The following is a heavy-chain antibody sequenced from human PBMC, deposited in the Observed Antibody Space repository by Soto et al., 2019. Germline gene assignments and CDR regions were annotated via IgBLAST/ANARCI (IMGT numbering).Heavy chain of an antibody. Sequence: QVQLQESGPGLVKPSETLSLTCTVSGGSISSYYWSWIRQPPGKGLEWIGYIYYSGSTNYNPSLKSRGTISVDTSKNQFSLKLSSVTAADTAVYYCARDRGSTVTTGYFDYWGQGTLVTVSS. CDR3: ARDRGSTVTTGYFDY. D-gene: IGHD4-17*01. CDR1: GGSISSYY. V-gene: IGHV4-59*01. CDR2: IYYSGST. J-gene: IGHJ4*02.